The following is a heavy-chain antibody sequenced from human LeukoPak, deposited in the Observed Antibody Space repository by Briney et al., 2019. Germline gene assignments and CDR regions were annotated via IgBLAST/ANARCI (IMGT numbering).Heavy chain of an antibody. V-gene: IGHV3-48*01. J-gene: IGHJ6*03. Sequence: GGSLRLSYAASGFTFSSYSMNWVRQAPGKGLEWVSYISSSSSTIYYADSVKGQFTISRDNAKNSLYLQMNSLRAEDTAVYYCASSFDYYYYYMDVWGKGTTVTVSS. CDR2: ISSSSSTI. CDR3: ASSFDYYYYYMDV. CDR1: GFTFSSYS.